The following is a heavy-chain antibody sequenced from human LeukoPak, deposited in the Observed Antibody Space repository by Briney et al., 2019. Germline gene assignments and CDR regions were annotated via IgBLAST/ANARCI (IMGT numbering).Heavy chain of an antibody. V-gene: IGHV1-8*01. Sequence: ASVKVSCKASGYTFTSYDINWVRQATGQGLEWMGWMNPNSGNTGYAQKFQGRVTMTRNTSISTAYMELSSLRSEDTAVYYCARVPRKYNWFDPWGQRTLVTVSS. D-gene: IGHD1-14*01. CDR1: GYTFTSYD. J-gene: IGHJ5*02. CDR3: ARVPRKYNWFDP. CDR2: MNPNSGNT.